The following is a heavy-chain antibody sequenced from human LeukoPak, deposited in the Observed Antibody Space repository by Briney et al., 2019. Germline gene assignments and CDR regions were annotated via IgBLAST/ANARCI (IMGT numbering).Heavy chain of an antibody. CDR3: ASIGGYDDY. V-gene: IGHV4-61*02. D-gene: IGHD5-12*01. J-gene: IGHJ4*02. Sequence: SETLSLTCTVSGGSISSGSYFWSWIRQPAGKGLEWIWRIYTSGSTNYDPTLKSRIPISVDTSKNKFSLKMSSVTAADTAVYYCASIGGYDDYWGQGTLVTVSS. CDR1: GGSISSGSYF. CDR2: IYTSGST.